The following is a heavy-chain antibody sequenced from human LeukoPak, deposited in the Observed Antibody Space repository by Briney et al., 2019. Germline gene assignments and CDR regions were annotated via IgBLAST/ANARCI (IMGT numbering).Heavy chain of an antibody. V-gene: IGHV3-30*03. D-gene: IGHD3-10*01. CDR2: ISYDGSNK. CDR3: ARDDYYGSGSYWPTYYYYGMDV. CDR1: GFTFSSYG. J-gene: IGHJ6*02. Sequence: GGSLRLSCAASGFTFSSYGMHWVRQAPGKGLEWVAVISYDGSNKYYADSVKGRFTISRDNSKNTLYLQMNSLRAEDTAVYYCARDDYYGSGSYWPTYYYYGMDVWGQGTTVTVSS.